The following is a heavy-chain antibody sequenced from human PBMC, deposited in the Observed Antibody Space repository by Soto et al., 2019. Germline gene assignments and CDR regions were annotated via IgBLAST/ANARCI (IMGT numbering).Heavy chain of an antibody. D-gene: IGHD1-1*01. CDR1: GYSFTSYW. CDR2: IYPGDSDT. J-gene: IGHJ6*02. Sequence: PGESLKISGKGSGYSFTSYWIGWVRQMPGKGLEWMGIIYPGDSDTRYSPSFQGQVTISADKSISTAYLQWSSLKASDTAMYYCARRIPLERSYYYYYYGMDVWGQGTTVTVSS. V-gene: IGHV5-51*01. CDR3: ARRIPLERSYYYYYYGMDV.